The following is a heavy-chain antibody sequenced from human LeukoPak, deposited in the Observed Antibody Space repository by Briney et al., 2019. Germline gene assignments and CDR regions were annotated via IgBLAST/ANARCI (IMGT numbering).Heavy chain of an antibody. J-gene: IGHJ4*02. CDR1: GGSISNNNW. D-gene: IGHD5-24*01. Sequence: SGTLSLTCAASGGSISNNNWWTWVRQPPGKRLEWIGEIYHSGSTNYNPSLKSRVTISVDKSNNQYSLRLISVTAADTAVYYCVRGGVDGYSYGKYWGQGTLVTVSS. CDR3: VRGGVDGYSYGKY. CDR2: IYHSGST. V-gene: IGHV4-4*02.